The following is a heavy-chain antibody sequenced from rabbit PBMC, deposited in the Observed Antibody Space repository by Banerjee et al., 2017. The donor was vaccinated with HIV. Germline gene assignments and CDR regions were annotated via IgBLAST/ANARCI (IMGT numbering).Heavy chain of an antibody. D-gene: IGHD6-1*01. V-gene: IGHV1S45*01. CDR2: IYGGSSGST. CDR3: ARGYADYGYSFNL. CDR1: GFDFSSNA. Sequence: QEQLVESGGDLVKPGASLTLTCTASGFDFSSNAMCWVRQAPGKGLEWIACIYGGSSGSTYYASWAKGRFTISKTSSTTVTLQMTSLTAADTATYFCARGYADYGYSFNLWGQGTLVTVS. J-gene: IGHJ4*01.